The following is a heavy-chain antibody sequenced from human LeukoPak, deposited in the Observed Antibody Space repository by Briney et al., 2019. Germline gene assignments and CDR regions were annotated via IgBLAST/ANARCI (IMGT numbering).Heavy chain of an antibody. D-gene: IGHD4-11*01. CDR2: INPNSGET. CDR1: GYTFTDYY. CDR3: ARDRDYSNTERGFDY. J-gene: IGHJ4*02. V-gene: IGHV1-2*02. Sequence: ASVKVSCKPSGYTFTDYYIHWVRPAPRQGLEWMGWINPNSGETNSAQKFQGRVTMTGDTSISTAYMELRRVTSDDTAVYYCARDRDYSNTERGFDYWGQGTLVTVSS.